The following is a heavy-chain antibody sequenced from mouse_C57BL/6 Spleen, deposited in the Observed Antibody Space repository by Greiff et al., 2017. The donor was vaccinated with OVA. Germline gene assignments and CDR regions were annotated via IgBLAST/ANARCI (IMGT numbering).Heavy chain of an antibody. CDR2: IWSGGST. Sequence: VQLQESGPGLVQPSQSLSITCTVSGFSLTSYGVHWVRQSPGKGLEWLGVIWSGGSTDYNAAFISRLSISKDNSKSQVFFKMNSLQADDTAIYYCARMELPLYYYAMDYWGQGTSVTVSS. CDR1: GFSLTSYG. D-gene: IGHD2-1*01. J-gene: IGHJ4*01. V-gene: IGHV2-2*01. CDR3: ARMELPLYYYAMDY.